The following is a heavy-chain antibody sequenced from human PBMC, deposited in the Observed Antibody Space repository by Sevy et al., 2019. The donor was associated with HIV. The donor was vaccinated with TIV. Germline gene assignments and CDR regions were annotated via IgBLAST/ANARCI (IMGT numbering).Heavy chain of an antibody. Sequence: SETLSLTCTVSGDSISGYYWNWIRQPPGKGLEWIGYIFYSRSTTYNPSLKSRVTISKDTFKNQFSLKLTSVTAADTAVYYCARGDPELFYGMDVWGQGTTVTDSS. CDR1: GDSISGYY. V-gene: IGHV4-59*01. J-gene: IGHJ6*02. D-gene: IGHD1-7*01. CDR2: IFYSRST. CDR3: ARGDPELFYGMDV.